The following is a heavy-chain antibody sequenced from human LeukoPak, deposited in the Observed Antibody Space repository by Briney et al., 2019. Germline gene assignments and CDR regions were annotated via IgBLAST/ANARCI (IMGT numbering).Heavy chain of an antibody. CDR1: GGSISSSSYY. D-gene: IGHD4-23*01. CDR3: ARVQWELGFDY. V-gene: IGHV4-39*07. J-gene: IGHJ4*02. CDR2: IYYSGST. Sequence: PSETLSLTCTVSGGSISSSSYYWGWIRQPPGKGLEWIGSIYYSGSTYYNPSLKSRVTMSLDPSRNQLSLKLTSVTAADTAMYYCARVQWELGFDYWGQGTLVTVSS.